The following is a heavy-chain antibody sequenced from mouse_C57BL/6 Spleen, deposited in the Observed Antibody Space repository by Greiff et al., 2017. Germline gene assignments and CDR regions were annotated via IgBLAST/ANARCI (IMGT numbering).Heavy chain of an antibody. CDR1: GYTFTSYW. Sequence: QVHVKQSGAELVKPGASVKLSCKASGYTFTSYWMHWVKQRPGQGLEWIGMIHPNSGSTNYNEKFKSKATLTVDKSSSTAYMQLSSLTSEDSAVYYCAREGGAWFAYWGQGTLVTVSA. V-gene: IGHV1-64*01. J-gene: IGHJ3*01. CDR2: IHPNSGST. CDR3: AREGGAWFAY.